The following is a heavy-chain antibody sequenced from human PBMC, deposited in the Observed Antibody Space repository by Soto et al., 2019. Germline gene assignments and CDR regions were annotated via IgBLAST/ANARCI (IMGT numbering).Heavy chain of an antibody. CDR1: GYTFTRSG. J-gene: IGHJ6*01. V-gene: IGHV1-18*01. CDR2: ISTYNGDT. Sequence: QVQLVQSGAEVKKPGASVKVSCKASGYTFTRSGISWVRQAPGQGLEWMGWISTYNGDTNYSQTFQGRVTMTTDTSTSTVHMEVRILRSDDTAVYYCAREGVAPYYYYGMDVWGQATPVTVSS. D-gene: IGHD5-12*01. CDR3: AREGVAPYYYYGMDV.